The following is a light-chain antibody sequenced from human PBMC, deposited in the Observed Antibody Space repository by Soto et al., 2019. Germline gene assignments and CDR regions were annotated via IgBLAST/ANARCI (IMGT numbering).Light chain of an antibody. V-gene: IGLV2-11*01. Sequence: SVLTQPRSVSGSPGQSVTISCTGTGNDVGAYNYVSWYQQHPGRPPKLLIYGVVRWPSGVPDRFSGSKSGNTASLTISGLQAEDEADYFCCSYAGGYTDLFGTGTKVTVL. CDR3: CSYAGGYTDL. CDR1: GNDVGAYNY. CDR2: GVV. J-gene: IGLJ1*01.